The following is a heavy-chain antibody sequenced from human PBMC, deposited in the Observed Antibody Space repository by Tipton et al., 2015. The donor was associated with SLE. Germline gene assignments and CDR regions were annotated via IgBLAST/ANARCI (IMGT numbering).Heavy chain of an antibody. V-gene: IGHV4-39*07. CDR1: GGSISGSNYF. CDR2: INYRGNT. J-gene: IGHJ4*02. D-gene: IGHD4-17*01. CDR3: ARGLYGDEPGY. Sequence: TLSLTCTVSGGSISGSNYFWGWIRQQPGKGLEWIGIINYRGNTYYYPSLKTRVTISVDTSKNQFSLKLTSLTAADTAVYYCARGLYGDEPGYWGQGTLVTVSS.